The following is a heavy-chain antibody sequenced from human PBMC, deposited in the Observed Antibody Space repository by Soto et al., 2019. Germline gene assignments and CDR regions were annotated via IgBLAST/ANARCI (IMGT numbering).Heavy chain of an antibody. J-gene: IGHJ1*01. D-gene: IGHD2-21*02. CDR1: GGSISSYY. CDR2: IYYSGST. CDR3: ASHPREAYCGGHCQEYFQH. Sequence: QVQLQESGPGLVKPSETLSLIWTVSGGSISSYYWSWIRQPPGRGLEWIGYIYYSGSTNYNPSLNSRVTISVHTSKNQFSLKPSSVTAADTAVYHSASHPREAYCGGHCQEYFQHWGQGTLLTVSS. V-gene: IGHV4-59*08.